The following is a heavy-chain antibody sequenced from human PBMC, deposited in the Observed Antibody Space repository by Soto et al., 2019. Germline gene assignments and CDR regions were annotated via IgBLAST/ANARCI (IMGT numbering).Heavy chain of an antibody. CDR2: ISYDGSNK. CDR1: GFTFSSYA. V-gene: IGHV3-30-3*01. Sequence: QVQLVESGGGVVQPGRSLRLSCAASGFTFSSYAMHWVRQAPGKGLEWVAVISYDGSNKYYADSVKGRFTISRDNSKNTLYLQMNSLRAEDTAVYYCARLLVAAGTGTDYWGQGTLVTVSS. J-gene: IGHJ4*02. CDR3: ARLLVAAGTGTDY. D-gene: IGHD6-13*01.